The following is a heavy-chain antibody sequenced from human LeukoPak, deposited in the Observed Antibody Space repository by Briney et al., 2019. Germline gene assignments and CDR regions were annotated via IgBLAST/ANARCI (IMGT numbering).Heavy chain of an antibody. CDR3: ARDSPVRSKYYFDY. J-gene: IGHJ4*02. CDR1: GGSISSSSYY. Sequence: SQTLCLTRTVSGGSISSSSYYSGWISQPPGKGLEWIGSIYYSGSTYYNPSLKSRVTISVDTSKNQFSLKLSSVTAADTAVYYCARDSPVRSKYYFDYWGQGTLVTVSS. V-gene: IGHV4-39*07. CDR2: IYYSGST.